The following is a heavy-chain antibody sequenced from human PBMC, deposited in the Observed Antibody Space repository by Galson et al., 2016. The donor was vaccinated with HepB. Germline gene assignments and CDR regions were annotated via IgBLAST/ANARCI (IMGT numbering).Heavy chain of an antibody. CDR1: GGTFSSYI. CDR3: SRDRGQYFAF. CDR2: FITVLGTT. J-gene: IGHJ4*02. Sequence: SVKVSCKAPGGTFSSYIISWVRQSPGQGLEWIGEFITVLGTTNYAPKFQGRVTITANKATNTAYLDMTSLTSDDTAVYFCSRDRGQYFAFWGQGTQVTVSS. V-gene: IGHV1-69*08.